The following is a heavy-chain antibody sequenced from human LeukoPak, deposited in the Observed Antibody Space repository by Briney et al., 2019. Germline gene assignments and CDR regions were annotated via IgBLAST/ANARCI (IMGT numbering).Heavy chain of an antibody. CDR2: ISGNGVST. CDR3: ARDASDIVVVPAAVGPFDL. V-gene: IGHV3-64*01. CDR1: GFTFSSYA. D-gene: IGHD2-2*01. J-gene: IGHJ4*02. Sequence: GGSLRLSCAASGFTFSSYAMDWVRRTPGKGLEYVSVISGNGVSTHYATSVKGRFTISRDNSKNTLYLQMGSLRAEDMAVYYCARDASDIVVVPAAVGPFDLWGQGTLVTVSS.